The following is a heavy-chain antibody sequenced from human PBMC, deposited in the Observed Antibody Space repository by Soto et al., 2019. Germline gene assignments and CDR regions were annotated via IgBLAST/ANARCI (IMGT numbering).Heavy chain of an antibody. CDR1: GGSISSSSYY. Sequence: SETLSLTCTVSGGSISSSSYYWGWIRQPPGKGLEWIGSIYYSGSTYYNPSLKSRVTISVDTSKNQFSLKLSSVTAADTAVYYCATHYIIYFWRVPHLSYYYYSYRNVGGNGTRVTVSS. CDR2: IYYSGST. CDR3: ATHYIIYFWRVPHLSYYYYSYRNV. D-gene: IGHD3-3*01. V-gene: IGHV4-39*01. J-gene: IGHJ6*03.